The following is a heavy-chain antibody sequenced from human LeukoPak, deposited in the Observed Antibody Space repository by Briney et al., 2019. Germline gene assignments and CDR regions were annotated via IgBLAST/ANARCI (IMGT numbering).Heavy chain of an antibody. J-gene: IGHJ4*02. Sequence: GASVKVSCKASGYTFTSNYIHWVRQARGQRLEWIGWIVVGSGNTNYAQKFQERVTITRDMSTSTAYMELSSLRSEDTAVYYCAADLGLDSSGYYFDYWGQGTLVTVSS. D-gene: IGHD3-22*01. V-gene: IGHV1-58*02. CDR2: IVVGSGNT. CDR3: AADLGLDSSGYYFDY. CDR1: GYTFTSNY.